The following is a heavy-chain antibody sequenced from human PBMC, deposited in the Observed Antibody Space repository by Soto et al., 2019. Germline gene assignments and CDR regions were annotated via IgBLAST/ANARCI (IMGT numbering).Heavy chain of an antibody. Sequence: GGSLRLSCAASGFTFGSYWMSWVRQAPGKGLEWVANIKQDGSEKYYVDSVKGRFTISRDNAKNSLYLQMNSLRAEDTAVYYCGRIAVAGTDYFDYWGQGTLVTVSS. CDR3: GRIAVAGTDYFDY. V-gene: IGHV3-7*05. CDR1: GFTFGSYW. J-gene: IGHJ4*02. CDR2: IKQDGSEK. D-gene: IGHD6-19*01.